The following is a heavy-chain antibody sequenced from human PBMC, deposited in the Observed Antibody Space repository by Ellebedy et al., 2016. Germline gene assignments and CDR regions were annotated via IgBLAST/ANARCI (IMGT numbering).Heavy chain of an antibody. CDR3: ARARVVRGVMAYYYGMDV. CDR2: INHSGST. CDR1: GGSFSGYY. J-gene: IGHJ6*02. Sequence: SETLSLXCAVYGGSFSGYYWSWIRQPPGKGLEWIGEINHSGSTNYNPSLKSRVTISVDTSKNQFSLKLSSVTAADTAVYYCARARVVRGVMAYYYGMDVWGQGTTVTVSS. V-gene: IGHV4-34*01. D-gene: IGHD3-10*01.